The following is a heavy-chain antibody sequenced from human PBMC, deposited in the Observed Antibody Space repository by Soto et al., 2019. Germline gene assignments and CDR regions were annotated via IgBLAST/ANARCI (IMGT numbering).Heavy chain of an antibody. D-gene: IGHD2-15*01. CDR2: ISAYNGNT. J-gene: IGHJ3*02. Sequence: QVQLVQSGAEVKKPGASVKVSCKASGYTFTSYGISWVRQAPGQGLEWMGWISAYNGNTNFAQKLQGRVTMTTDRAKSRAYRELRSLRSDDTAVFYFAGTGGVVYCSGVSCYPDAFDIWGRGTMVTVS. CDR1: GYTFTSYG. CDR3: AGTGGVVYCSGVSCYPDAFDI. V-gene: IGHV1-18*01.